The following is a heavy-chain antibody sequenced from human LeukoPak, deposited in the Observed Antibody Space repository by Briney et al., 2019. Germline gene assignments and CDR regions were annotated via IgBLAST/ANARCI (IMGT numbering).Heavy chain of an antibody. J-gene: IGHJ4*02. CDR3: AKDVERSGYYLFDY. V-gene: IGHV3-23*01. CDR2: MSGSSGST. D-gene: IGHD3-22*01. Sequence: PGGSLRLSCAASGFTFSNYAMSWVRQAPGKGLEWVSAMSGSSGSTWYADSVKGRFTISRDNSKNTLYLQMNSLGAEDTAVYYRAKDVERSGYYLFDYWGQGTLVTVSS. CDR1: GFTFSNYA.